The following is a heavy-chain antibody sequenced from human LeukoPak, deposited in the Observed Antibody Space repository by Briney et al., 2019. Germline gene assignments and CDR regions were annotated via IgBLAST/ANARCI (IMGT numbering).Heavy chain of an antibody. CDR3: ARGGGGRTRYDFWSGYLRHGYCYGMDV. CDR2: ISAYNGNT. Sequence: ASVKVSCKASGYTFTSYGISWVRQAPGQGLEWMGWISAYNGNTNYAQKLQGRVTMTTDTSTSTAYMELRSLRSDDTAVYYCARGGGGRTRYDFWSGYLRHGYCYGMDVWGQGTTVTVSS. CDR1: GYTFTSYG. D-gene: IGHD3-3*01. J-gene: IGHJ6*02. V-gene: IGHV1-18*01.